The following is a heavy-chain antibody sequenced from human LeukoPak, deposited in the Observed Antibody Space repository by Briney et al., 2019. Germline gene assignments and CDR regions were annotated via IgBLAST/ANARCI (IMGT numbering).Heavy chain of an antibody. J-gene: IGHJ6*03. V-gene: IGHV1-69*05. CDR3: ARGDLGDYYYYYYMDV. CDR2: IIPIFGTA. CDR1: GGTLSSYA. Sequence: GASVKVSCKASGGTLSSYAISWVRQAPGQGLEWMGGIIPIFGTANYAQKFQGRVTITTDESTSTAYMELSSLRSEDTAVYYCARGDLGDYYYYYYMDVWGKGTTVTVSS. D-gene: IGHD7-27*01.